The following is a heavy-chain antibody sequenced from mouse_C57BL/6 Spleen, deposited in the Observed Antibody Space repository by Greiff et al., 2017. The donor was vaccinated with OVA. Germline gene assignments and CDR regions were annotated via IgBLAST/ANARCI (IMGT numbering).Heavy chain of an antibody. CDR2: IYPGDGDT. Sequence: QVQLQQSGAELVKPGASVKISCKASGYGFSSYWMNWVKQRPGKGLEWIGQIYPGDGDTNYNGKFKGKATLTADKSSSTAYMQLSSLTSEDSAVYFCARDGEDYYFDYWGQGTTLTVSS. V-gene: IGHV1-80*01. J-gene: IGHJ2*01. CDR1: GYGFSSYW. CDR3: ARDGEDYYFDY.